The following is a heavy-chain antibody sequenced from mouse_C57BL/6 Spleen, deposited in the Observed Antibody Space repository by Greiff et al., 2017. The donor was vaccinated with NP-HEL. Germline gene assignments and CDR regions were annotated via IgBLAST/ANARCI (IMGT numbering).Heavy chain of an antibody. CDR1: GFTFSNYW. V-gene: IGHV6-3*01. CDR3: TSANWAYWYFDV. Sequence: EVKLVESGGGLVQPGGSMKLSCVASGFTFSNYWMNWVRQSPEKGLEWVAQIRLKSDNYATHYAESVKGRFTISRDDSKSSVYLQMNNLRAEDTGIYYCTSANWAYWYFDVWGTGTTVTVSS. D-gene: IGHD4-1*01. J-gene: IGHJ1*03. CDR2: IRLKSDNYAT.